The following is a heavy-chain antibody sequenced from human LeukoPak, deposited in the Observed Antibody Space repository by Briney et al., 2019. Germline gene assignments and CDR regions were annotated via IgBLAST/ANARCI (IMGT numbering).Heavy chain of an antibody. CDR1: GFTFSSYG. CDR3: AKDPGDSSKHHTPTADY. CDR2: ISYDGSNK. Sequence: GGSLRLSCAASGFTFSSYGMHWVRQAPGKGLEWVAVISYDGSNKYYADSVKGRFTISRDNSKNTLYLQMNSLRAEDTAVYYCAKDPGDSSKHHTPTADYWGQGTLVTVSS. V-gene: IGHV3-30*18. D-gene: IGHD1-14*01. J-gene: IGHJ4*02.